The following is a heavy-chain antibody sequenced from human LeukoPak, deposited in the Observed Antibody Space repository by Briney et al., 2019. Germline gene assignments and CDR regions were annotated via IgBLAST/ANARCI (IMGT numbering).Heavy chain of an antibody. CDR2: INHSGST. Sequence: SETLSLTCAVYGGSFSGYYWSWIRQPPGKGLEWIGEINHSGSTNYNPSLKSRVTISVDMSKNQFSLKLSSVTAADTAVYYCARGNYCSSTSCSYYYYGMGVWGKGTTVTVSS. CDR3: ARGNYCSSTSCSYYYYGMGV. D-gene: IGHD2-2*01. J-gene: IGHJ6*04. CDR1: GGSFSGYY. V-gene: IGHV4-34*01.